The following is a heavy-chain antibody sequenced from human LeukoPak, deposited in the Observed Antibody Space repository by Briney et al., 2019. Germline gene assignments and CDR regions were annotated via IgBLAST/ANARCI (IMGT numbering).Heavy chain of an antibody. J-gene: IGHJ3*02. CDR2: IYTSGST. CDR3: ARDLTLATSVAFDI. Sequence: KTSETLSLTCAVSGYSISSGYYWGWIRQPAGKGLEWIGRIYTSGSTNYNPSLKSRVTMSVDTSKNQFSLKLSSVTAADTAVYYCARDLTLATSVAFDIWGQGTMVTVSS. CDR1: GYSISSGYY. D-gene: IGHD5-24*01. V-gene: IGHV4-4*07.